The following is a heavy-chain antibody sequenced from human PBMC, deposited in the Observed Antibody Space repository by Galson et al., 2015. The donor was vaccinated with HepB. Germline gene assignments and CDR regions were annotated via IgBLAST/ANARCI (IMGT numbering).Heavy chain of an antibody. Sequence: SVKVSCKASGYTFTGYYMHWVRQAPGQGLEWMGWINPNSGGTNYAQKFQGRVTMTRDTSISTAYMELSRLRSDDTAVYYCASTPFFPRYCSGGSCYFHWGQGTLVTVSS. V-gene: IGHV1-2*02. CDR1: GYTFTGYY. CDR2: INPNSGGT. D-gene: IGHD2-15*01. J-gene: IGHJ4*02. CDR3: ASTPFFPRYCSGGSCYFH.